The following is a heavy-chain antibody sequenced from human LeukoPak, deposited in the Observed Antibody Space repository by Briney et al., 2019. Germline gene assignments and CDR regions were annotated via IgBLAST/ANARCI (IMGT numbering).Heavy chain of an antibody. CDR3: ARGQYSFYYYYMDV. D-gene: IGHD5-12*01. J-gene: IGHJ6*03. V-gene: IGHV4-59*01. CDR2: IYYSGST. CDR1: GGSISSYY. Sequence: SETLSLTCTVSGGSISSYYWSWIRQPPGKGLEWIGYIYYSGSTNYSPSLKSRVTISVDTSKNQFSLKLSSVTAADTAVYYCARGQYSFYYYYMDVWGKGTTVTVSS.